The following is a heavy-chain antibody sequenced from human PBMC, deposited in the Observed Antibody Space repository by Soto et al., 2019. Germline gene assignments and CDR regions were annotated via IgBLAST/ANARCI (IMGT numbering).Heavy chain of an antibody. CDR3: ARDLARYCSGGSCLYDAFDI. CDR1: GGTFSSYA. V-gene: IGHV1-69*13. J-gene: IGHJ3*02. D-gene: IGHD2-15*01. CDR2: IIPIFGTA. Sequence: SVKVSCKASGGTFSSYAISWVRQAPGQGLEWMGGIIPIFGTANYAQKFQGRVTITADESTSTAYMELSSLRSEDTAVYYCARDLARYCSGGSCLYDAFDIWGQGTMVTVSS.